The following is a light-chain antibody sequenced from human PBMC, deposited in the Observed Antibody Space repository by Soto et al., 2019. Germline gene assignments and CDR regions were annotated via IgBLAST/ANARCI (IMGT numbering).Light chain of an antibody. J-gene: IGKJ5*01. CDR2: SAS. CDR3: QQSYSTPIT. V-gene: IGKV1-39*01. Sequence: DIQMTQSTSSLSASVGDRVTITCRASQSISNYLNWYQHKPGKAPKLLIYSASTLQSGVPSRFSGSGSGTDFTLTISSLQPEDFATYYCQQSYSTPITFGQGTRLEIK. CDR1: QSISNY.